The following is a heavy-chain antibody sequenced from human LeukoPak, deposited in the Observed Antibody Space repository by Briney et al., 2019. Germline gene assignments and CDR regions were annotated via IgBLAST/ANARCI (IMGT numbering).Heavy chain of an antibody. V-gene: IGHV1-46*01. CDR3: ARDPLAYDFWRGYSAPQYGMDV. CDR2: INPIGGST. J-gene: IGHJ6*02. D-gene: IGHD3-3*01. Sequence: ASLKVSCKASRYTFPSYYMLWVRKAPVQGLEWMGIINPIGGSTSYAQKFQGRVTMTRDTSTRTVYMELSSLRSEDTAVYYCARDPLAYDFWRGYSAPQYGMDVWGQGTTVTVSS. CDR1: RYTFPSYY.